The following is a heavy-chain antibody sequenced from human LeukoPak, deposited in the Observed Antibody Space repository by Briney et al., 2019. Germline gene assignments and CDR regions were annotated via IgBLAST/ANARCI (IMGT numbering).Heavy chain of an antibody. D-gene: IGHD4-23*01. V-gene: IGHV3-7*01. CDR2: IKQDGSEK. CDR3: ARGRGSGNWGAFHI. Sequence: GGSLRLSCAASGFTFSSYWMSWVRQAPGKGLEWVANIKQDGSEKYYVDSVKGRFTISRDNAKNSLYLQMNSLRAEDTAVYYCARGRGSGNWGAFHIWGKGTMDTVSS. J-gene: IGHJ3*02. CDR1: GFTFSSYW.